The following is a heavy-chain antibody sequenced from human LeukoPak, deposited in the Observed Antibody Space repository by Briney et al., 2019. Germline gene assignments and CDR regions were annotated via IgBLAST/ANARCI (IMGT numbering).Heavy chain of an antibody. J-gene: IGHJ5*02. CDR1: GVSISGRGY. Sequence: SETLSLTCSVSGVSISGRGYWGWIRPHPGKGLEWIGYIDYSGKTYYKPSLQSRVIISADTSQNQFTLKVSSVTAAATAVYYCATGYGSGWFDAWGQGAVVTVSS. CDR3: ATGYGSGWFDA. CDR2: IDYSGKT. D-gene: IGHD3-9*01. V-gene: IGHV4-31*03.